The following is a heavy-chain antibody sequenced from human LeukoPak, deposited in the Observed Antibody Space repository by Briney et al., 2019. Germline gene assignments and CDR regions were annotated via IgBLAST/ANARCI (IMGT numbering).Heavy chain of an antibody. CDR1: GFIFRSYA. CDR3: ARGGVVAAWSARFQANWFDP. CDR2: INWNGGST. Sequence: GGSLRLSCAASGFIFRSYAMSWVRQAPGKGLEWVSGINWNGGSTGYADSVKGRFTISRDNAKNSLYLQMNSLRAEDTALYYCARGGVVAAWSARFQANWFDPWGQGTLVTVSS. D-gene: IGHD2-15*01. J-gene: IGHJ5*02. V-gene: IGHV3-20*04.